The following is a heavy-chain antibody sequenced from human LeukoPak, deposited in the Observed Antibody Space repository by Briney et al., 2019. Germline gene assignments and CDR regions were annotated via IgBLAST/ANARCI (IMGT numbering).Heavy chain of an antibody. J-gene: IGHJ4*02. CDR2: IGAGGGNT. V-gene: IGHV3-23*01. D-gene: IGHD3-16*01. CDR1: GFSFSDYG. Sequence: GGSLRLSCEASGFSFSDYGMHWVRQAPGKGLEWVSTIGAGGGNTYYADSVKGRFTISRDNAKNTLYLQMNSLRAEDTAVYYCAQRGAFTSDPLDYWGQGTLVTASS. CDR3: AQRGAFTSDPLDY.